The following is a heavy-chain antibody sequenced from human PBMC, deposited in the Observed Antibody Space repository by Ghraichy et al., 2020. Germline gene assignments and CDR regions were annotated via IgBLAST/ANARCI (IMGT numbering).Heavy chain of an antibody. CDR1: GFTFDDYA. V-gene: IGHV3-43D*04. CDR2: ISWDGGST. CDR3: TGGYCGGDCYSQTSNDAFDI. D-gene: IGHD2-21*02. J-gene: IGHJ3*02. Sequence: GGSLRLSCAASGFTFDDYAMHWVRQAPGKGLEWVSLISWDGGSTYYADSVKGRFTISRDNSKNSLYLQMNSLRAEDTALYYCTGGYCGGDCYSQTSNDAFDIWGQGTMVTVSS.